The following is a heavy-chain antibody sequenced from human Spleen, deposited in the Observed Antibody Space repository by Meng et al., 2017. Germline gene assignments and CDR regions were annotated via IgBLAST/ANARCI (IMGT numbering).Heavy chain of an antibody. D-gene: IGHD5-12*01. J-gene: IGHJ4*02. V-gene: IGHV4-34*01. CDR3: ARDVDIVTVRGYYFDY. Sequence: QVQVQQGGEGLLKPSETLSLPCAVYGGSFSGYYWSWIRQPPGKGLEWIGEINHSGSTNYNPSLKSRVTISVDTSKNQFSLKLSSVTAADTAVYYCARDVDIVTVRGYYFDYWGQGTLVTVSS. CDR2: INHSGST. CDR1: GGSFSGYY.